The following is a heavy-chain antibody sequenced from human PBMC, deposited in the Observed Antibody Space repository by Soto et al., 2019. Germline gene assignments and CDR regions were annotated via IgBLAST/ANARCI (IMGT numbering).Heavy chain of an antibody. D-gene: IGHD6-19*01. CDR3: AKDLAGTVADFYDC. V-gene: IGHV3-23*01. J-gene: IGHJ4*02. CDR2: ISGSGDST. CDR1: GFTFGSYA. Sequence: EVQLLESGGDLVQPGGSLRLSCAASGFTFGSYAMSWVRQAPGKGLEWVSGISGSGDSTYYADSVKGRFTISRDNSKDTLYLQMNSLRAEDTALYYCAKDLAGTVADFYDCWGQGTLVTVSS.